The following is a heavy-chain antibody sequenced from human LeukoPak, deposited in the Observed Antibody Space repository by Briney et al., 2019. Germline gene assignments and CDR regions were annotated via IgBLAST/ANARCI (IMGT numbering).Heavy chain of an antibody. V-gene: IGHV3-74*01. CDR3: VSGSLQSGYNFDY. Sequence: GGSLRLSCAASGFTFSDYWMHWLRHVPGKGLVWVSHIKYDGSATNYADSVKGRFTISRDNAKNTLYLQMNSLRAEDTAVYYCVSGSLQSGYNFDYWGQGALVTVSS. CDR1: GFTFSDYW. J-gene: IGHJ4*02. CDR2: IKYDGSAT. D-gene: IGHD3-3*01.